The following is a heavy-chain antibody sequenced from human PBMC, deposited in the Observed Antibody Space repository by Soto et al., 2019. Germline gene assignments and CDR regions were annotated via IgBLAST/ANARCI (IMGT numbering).Heavy chain of an antibody. D-gene: IGHD4-17*01. Sequence: EVQLVESGGGLVQPGGSLRLSCAASGLTFSFYGMNWVRQAPGKGLEWVSYISSSSSTIYYADSAKGRFTISRDNARNSLYLQMNSLRDEDTAVYYCARLDYGDYAILDLWGQGTLVIVSS. V-gene: IGHV3-48*02. CDR3: ARLDYGDYAILDL. J-gene: IGHJ4*02. CDR1: GLTFSFYG. CDR2: ISSSSSTI.